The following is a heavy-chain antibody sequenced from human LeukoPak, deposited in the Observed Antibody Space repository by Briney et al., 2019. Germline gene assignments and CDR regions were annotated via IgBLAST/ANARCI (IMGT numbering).Heavy chain of an antibody. CDR1: GFTFSSYA. Sequence: PGTSLRLSCAAFGFTFSSYAMYWVRQAPGKGLEWVALISKDGSDEDHADSVKGRFTISRDNSKDTLYLQMISLRIEDTAVYYFAREAYYGSGRSRQPSPVWGQGTLVTVSS. CDR3: AREAYYGSGRSRQPSPV. D-gene: IGHD3-10*01. J-gene: IGHJ4*02. V-gene: IGHV3-30*01. CDR2: ISKDGSDE.